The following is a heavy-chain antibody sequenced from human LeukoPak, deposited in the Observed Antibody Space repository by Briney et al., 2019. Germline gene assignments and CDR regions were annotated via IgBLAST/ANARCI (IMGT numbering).Heavy chain of an antibody. CDR1: GYTFTSYA. CDR3: ASREYCSSTSCDYYYYGMDV. CDR2: INAGNGNT. J-gene: IGHJ6*02. V-gene: IGHV1-3*01. Sequence: GASVKVSCKASGYTFTSYAMHWVRQAPGQRLEWMGWINAGNGNTKYSQKFQGRVTITRDTSASTAYMELSSLRSEDTAVYYCASREYCSSTSCDYYYYGMDVWGQGTTVTVSS. D-gene: IGHD2-2*01.